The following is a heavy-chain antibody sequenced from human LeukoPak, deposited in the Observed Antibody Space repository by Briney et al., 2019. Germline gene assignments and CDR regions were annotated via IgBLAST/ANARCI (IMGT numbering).Heavy chain of an antibody. CDR3: EKDISSSWSLYYFDY. D-gene: IGHD6-13*01. Sequence: GGSLRLSCAVSGFNLVDYAMHWVRQAPGKGLEWVSGISWNSGSIGYADSVKGRFTISRDNAKNSLYLQMNSLRAEDTALYYCEKDISSSWSLYYFDYGGQGTLVTVSS. CDR2: ISWNSGSI. CDR1: GFNLVDYA. J-gene: IGHJ4*02. V-gene: IGHV3-9*01.